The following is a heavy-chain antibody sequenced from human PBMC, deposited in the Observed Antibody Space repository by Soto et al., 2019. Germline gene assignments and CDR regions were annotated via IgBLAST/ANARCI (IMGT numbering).Heavy chain of an antibody. D-gene: IGHD3-10*01. CDR1: GGSFSGYY. CDR2: INHSGST. CDR3: ARGRRFGGRGMDV. Sequence: PSETLSLTCAVYGGSFSGYYWSWIRQPPGKGLEWIGEINHSGSTNYNPSLKSRVTISVDTSKNQFSLKLSSVTAADTAVYYCARGRRFGGRGMDVWGQGTTVTVSS. V-gene: IGHV4-34*01. J-gene: IGHJ6*02.